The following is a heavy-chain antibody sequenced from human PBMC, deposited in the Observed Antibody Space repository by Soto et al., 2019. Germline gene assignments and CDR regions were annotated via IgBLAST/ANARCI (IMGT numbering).Heavy chain of an antibody. CDR1: GFSLSTYHMG. CDR3: SHAGDYDLLTFDH. CDR2: IYWDDDK. V-gene: IGHV2-5*02. D-gene: IGHD4-17*01. Sequence: QITLKESGPTLVRPAQPLTLTCDFSGFSLSTYHMGVAWVRQPPGKALEWLALIYWDDDKRYSPSLKDRLAISKRTSSNQVVLTITNMDPGDTATYFCSHAGDYDLLTFDHWGPGTLVTVSS. J-gene: IGHJ4*02.